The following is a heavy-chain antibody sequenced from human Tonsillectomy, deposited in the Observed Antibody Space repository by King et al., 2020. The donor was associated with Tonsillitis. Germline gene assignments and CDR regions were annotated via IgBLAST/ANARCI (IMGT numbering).Heavy chain of an antibody. CDR3: ARAVAANELGAFDI. D-gene: IGHD2-15*01. Sequence: VQLVESGGGVVQPERSLRLSCAASGFTFSDFVFHWVRQAPGKGLEWVAVISYDGSDIYYTDSVKGRFTISRDDSKSTLYLQMNSLRAEDTAVYYCARAVAANELGAFDIWGQGTMVTVSS. V-gene: IGHV3-30*03. J-gene: IGHJ3*02. CDR2: ISYDGSDI. CDR1: GFTFSDFV.